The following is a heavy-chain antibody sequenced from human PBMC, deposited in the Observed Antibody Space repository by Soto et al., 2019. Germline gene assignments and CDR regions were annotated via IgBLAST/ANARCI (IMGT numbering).Heavy chain of an antibody. V-gene: IGHV3-23*01. CDR2: IGGRGNSA. Sequence: PGGSLRLSCAASGFLFTSYAMNWVRQSPGKGLEWVSVIGGRGNSAYYADSVQGRFTISRDNSKNTLSLQMSSLTADDTAIYYCVREAPGSFDFSGRGTMVTVSS. CDR3: VREAPGSFDF. D-gene: IGHD5-12*01. CDR1: GFLFTSYA. J-gene: IGHJ3*01.